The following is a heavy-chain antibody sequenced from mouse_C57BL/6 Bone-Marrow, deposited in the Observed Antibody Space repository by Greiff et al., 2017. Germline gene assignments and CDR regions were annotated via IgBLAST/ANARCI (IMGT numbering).Heavy chain of an antibody. CDR2: IYPGSGST. J-gene: IGHJ1*03. V-gene: IGHV1-55*01. D-gene: IGHD2-5*01. CDR3: ARPYYSNYWYFYV. Sequence: VQLQESGAELVKPGASVKMSCKASGYTFTSYWITWVKQRPGQGLEWIGDIYPGSGSTNYNEKFKSKATLTVDTSSSTAYMQLISLPSEDSAVYYGARPYYSNYWYFYVWGTGTTVTVSS. CDR1: GYTFTSYW.